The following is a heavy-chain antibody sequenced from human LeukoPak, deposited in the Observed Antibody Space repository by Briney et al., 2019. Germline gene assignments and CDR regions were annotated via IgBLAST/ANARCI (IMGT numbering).Heavy chain of an antibody. D-gene: IGHD3-22*01. CDR1: GYPFTTYT. CDR2: INTNTGSP. CDR3: ARAETVWASDYDNNGYYDY. V-gene: IGHV7-4-1*02. J-gene: IGHJ4*02. Sequence: ASVKFSCKASGYPFTTYTMNWVRQAPGQGLEWMGWINTNTGSPTYAQAFTGRFVFSLDTSVSTAFLQINSLRAEDTAVYFCARAETVWASDYDNNGYYDYWGQGTLVTVSS.